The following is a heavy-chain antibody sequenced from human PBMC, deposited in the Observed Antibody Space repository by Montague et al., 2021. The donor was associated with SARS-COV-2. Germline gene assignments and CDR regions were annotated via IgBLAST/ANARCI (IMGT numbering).Heavy chain of an antibody. J-gene: IGHJ3*01. CDR2: VYYTGSN. Sequence: SETLSLTCTVSGGSINSTTYYWAWIRQPPGKGPEWIGSVYYTGSNYYNPSLQSRGTMSVDTSKKQFSLKLSSVTAADTGVYYCARHLPSGYTFGLDAFDLWGQGTMVTVSS. V-gene: IGHV4-39*01. D-gene: IGHD5-18*01. CDR3: ARHLPSGYTFGLDAFDL. CDR1: GGSINSTTYY.